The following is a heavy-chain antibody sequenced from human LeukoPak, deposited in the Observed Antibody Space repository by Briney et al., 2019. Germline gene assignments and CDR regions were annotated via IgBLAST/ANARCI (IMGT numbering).Heavy chain of an antibody. J-gene: IGHJ6*03. CDR1: GVSFSGYY. Sequence: PSETLSLTCTVYGVSFSGYYWSWIRQPPGKGLEWIGEINHSGSTNYNPSLKSRVTISVDTSKNQFSLKLSSVTAADTAVYYCARLLGCPTCYYYYMDVWGKGTTVTVSS. V-gene: IGHV4-34*01. CDR2: INHSGST. CDR3: ARLLGCPTCYYYYMDV. D-gene: IGHD3-16*01.